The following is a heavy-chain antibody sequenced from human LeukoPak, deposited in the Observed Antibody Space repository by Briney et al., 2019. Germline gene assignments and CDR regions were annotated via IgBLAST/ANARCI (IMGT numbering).Heavy chain of an antibody. J-gene: IGHJ3*02. V-gene: IGHV1-18*01. D-gene: IGHD3-22*01. CDR1: GYTFTSYA. Sequence: ASVKVPCKASGYTFTSYAISWVRQAPGQGLEWMGWISTYNGNTNYAQKLQGRVTMTTDTSTSTAYMELRSLKSDDTAVYYCASLKNYYDSSGYLVTDAFDIWGQGTMVTVSS. CDR2: ISTYNGNT. CDR3: ASLKNYYDSSGYLVTDAFDI.